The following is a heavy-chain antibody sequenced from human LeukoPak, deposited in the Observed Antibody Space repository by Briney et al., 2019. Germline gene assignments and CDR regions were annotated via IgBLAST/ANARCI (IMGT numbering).Heavy chain of an antibody. D-gene: IGHD3-10*01. CDR1: GFTLGTYI. CDR2: VASDGSQT. Sequence: GKSLRLSCGASGFTLGTYIMLWVRQAPGKGLQWVAAVASDGSQTFYIESVRGRFTISRDNSKNTLYLQMNTLRAEDTAVYFCARERQDTIVHSGAFHIWGQGTMVTVSS. J-gene: IGHJ3*02. CDR3: ARERQDTIVHSGAFHI. V-gene: IGHV3-30-3*01.